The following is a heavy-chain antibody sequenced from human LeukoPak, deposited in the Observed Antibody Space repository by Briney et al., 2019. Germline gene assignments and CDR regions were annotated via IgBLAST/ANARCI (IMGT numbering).Heavy chain of an antibody. CDR2: IYSIGST. D-gene: IGHD6-13*01. J-gene: IGHJ4*02. CDR1: GGSINFYY. Sequence: SGGLSLTCTVSGGSINFYYWNWIRQPAGKGLEWIGRIYSIGSTNYSPSLKSRVTMSVDKSKNQFSLNLRSVTAADTAVYYCARGIADPYSFDSWGQGILVTVSS. CDR3: ARGIADPYSFDS. V-gene: IGHV4-4*07.